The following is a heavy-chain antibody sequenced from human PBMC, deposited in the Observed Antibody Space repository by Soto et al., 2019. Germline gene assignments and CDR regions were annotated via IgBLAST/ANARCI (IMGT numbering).Heavy chain of an antibody. J-gene: IGHJ4*02. CDR2: IYWNGDK. Sequence: QITLKESGPTLVKPTQTLTLTCTFTGFSLSTSGVAVGWISQSPGTALQWHALIYWNGDKRYNPSLNTRLTITKETSKIQVVLTLTNMDPVDTATYYCGHRPSGWFLSDSWGEGALVTVCS. D-gene: IGHD6-19*01. CDR3: GHRPSGWFLSDS. CDR1: GFSLSTSGVA. V-gene: IGHV2-5*01.